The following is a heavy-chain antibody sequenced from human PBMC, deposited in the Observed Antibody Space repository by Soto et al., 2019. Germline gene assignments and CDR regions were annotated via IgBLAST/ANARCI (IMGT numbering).Heavy chain of an antibody. D-gene: IGHD2-2*02. V-gene: IGHV3-9*01. CDR1: GFTFSSFA. CDR3: AKGVVPATIRGEHYFDY. Sequence: EVQLLESGGGLVQPGGSLRLSCAASGFTFSSFAMGWVRQAPGNGLEWVSGLTWNSDIIVYADSVKGRFTISRDNAKNSLYLQMNSLRPDDTAFYYCAKGVVPATIRGEHYFDYWGRGTLVTVSS. CDR2: LTWNSDII. J-gene: IGHJ4*02.